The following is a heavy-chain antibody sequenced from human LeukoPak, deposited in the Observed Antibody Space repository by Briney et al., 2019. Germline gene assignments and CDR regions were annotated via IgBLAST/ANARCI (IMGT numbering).Heavy chain of an antibody. Sequence: SETLSLTCTVSGVSISNTVYYWGWIRQAPGTGLEWLGTSFDGGNSYYNPSLKSRVTMSVDGSKNQFSLTLASVTAADTAVYYCATTSGYRNYYYYYIDVWGKGTTVTVSS. CDR3: ATTSGYRNYYYYYIDV. V-gene: IGHV4-39*01. D-gene: IGHD3-22*01. CDR1: GVSISNTVYY. CDR2: SFDGGNS. J-gene: IGHJ6*03.